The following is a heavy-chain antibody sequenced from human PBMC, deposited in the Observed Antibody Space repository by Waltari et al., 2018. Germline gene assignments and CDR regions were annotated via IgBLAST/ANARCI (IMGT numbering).Heavy chain of an antibody. Sequence: EVQLVESGGGLVKPGGSLRLSCAASGFTFSSYSMNWVRQAPGKGLDCVSSISSSSSYIYYADSVKGRFTISRDNAKNSLYLQMNSLRAEDTAVYYCARVAAHYAFDIWGQGTMVTVSS. V-gene: IGHV3-21*01. CDR3: ARVAAHYAFDI. D-gene: IGHD6-13*01. J-gene: IGHJ3*02. CDR1: GFTFSSYS. CDR2: ISSSSSYI.